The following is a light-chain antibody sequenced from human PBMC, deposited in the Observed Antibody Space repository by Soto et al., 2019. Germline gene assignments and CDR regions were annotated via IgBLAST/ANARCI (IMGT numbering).Light chain of an antibody. Sequence: EIVLTQSPGTLSLSPGERATLSCRASQSVSSSYLAWYQQRPGQAPRLLIYGASSSATGIPARFSGSGSGTDVTLTISRLEPEDFEVYYCQQYGSSPPWTFGQGTKVEIK. J-gene: IGKJ1*01. CDR1: QSVSSSY. CDR2: GAS. V-gene: IGKV3-20*01. CDR3: QQYGSSPPWT.